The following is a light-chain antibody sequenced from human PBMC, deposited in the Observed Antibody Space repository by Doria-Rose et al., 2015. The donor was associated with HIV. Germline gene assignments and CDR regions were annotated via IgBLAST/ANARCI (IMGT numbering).Light chain of an antibody. V-gene: IGKV1-39*01. CDR2: AAS. J-gene: IGKJ4*01. CDR1: QSISTY. CDR3: QQSYSIPLT. Sequence: LSASVGDRVTITCRASQSISTYLNWYQQKPGKAPKLLIYAASSLQSGVPSRFSGSGSGTDFTLTISSLQPEDFATYYCQQSYSIPLTFGGGTKVEIK.